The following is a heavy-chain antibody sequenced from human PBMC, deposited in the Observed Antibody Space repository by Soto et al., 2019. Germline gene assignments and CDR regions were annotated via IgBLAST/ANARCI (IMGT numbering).Heavy chain of an antibody. J-gene: IGHJ6*02. V-gene: IGHV3-15*01. Sequence: LRLYCAASGFIFSSYAMSWVSQAPGKGLEWVDRIKSKTDGGTTDYAAPVKGRFTISRDDSKNTLYLQMNSLKTEDTAVYYCTTDLGYSYGTKYYYYYYGMDVWGQGTTVTVSS. CDR2: IKSKTDGGTT. D-gene: IGHD5-18*01. CDR1: GFIFSSYA. CDR3: TTDLGYSYGTKYYYYYYGMDV.